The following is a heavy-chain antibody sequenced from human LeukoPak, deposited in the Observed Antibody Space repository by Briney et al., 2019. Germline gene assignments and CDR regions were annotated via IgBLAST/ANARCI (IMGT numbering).Heavy chain of an antibody. CDR1: GYTFTSYG. V-gene: IGHV1-18*01. CDR2: ISAYNGNT. D-gene: IGHD3-3*01. CDR3: ARVGLRFLEWLLYTNYYFDY. J-gene: IGHJ4*02. Sequence: GASVKVSCKASGYTFTSYGISWARQAPGQGLEWMGWISAYNGNTNYAQKLQGRVTMTTDTSTSTAYMELRSLRSDDTAVYYCARVGLRFLEWLLYTNYYFDYWGQGTLVTVSS.